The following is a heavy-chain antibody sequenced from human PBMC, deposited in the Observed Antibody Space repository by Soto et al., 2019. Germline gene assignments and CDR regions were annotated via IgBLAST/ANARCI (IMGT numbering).Heavy chain of an antibody. Sequence: PSETLSLTCTVSGGSVSSGSYYWSWIRQPPGKGLEWIGYIYYSGSTNYNPSLKSRVTISVDTSKNQFSLKLSSVTAADTAVYYCARRDTAMVTGAYYYYGMDVWGQGTTVTVSS. CDR3: ARRDTAMVTGAYYYYGMDV. CDR2: IYYSGST. CDR1: GGSVSSGSYY. D-gene: IGHD5-18*01. J-gene: IGHJ6*02. V-gene: IGHV4-61*01.